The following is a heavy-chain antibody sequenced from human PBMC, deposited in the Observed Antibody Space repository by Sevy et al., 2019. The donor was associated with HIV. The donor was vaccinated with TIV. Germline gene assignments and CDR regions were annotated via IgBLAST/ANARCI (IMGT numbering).Heavy chain of an antibody. J-gene: IGHJ6*02. CDR2: IYTSGST. D-gene: IGHD5-12*01. CDR3: ARDSRGYSGYDDYYYYYGMDV. CDR1: AGSISSYY. Sequence: SDTLSLTCTVSAGSISSYYWSWIRQPAGKGLEWIGRIYTSGSTNYNPSLKSRVTMSVDTSKNQFSLKLSSVTAADTAVYYCARDSRGYSGYDDYYYYYGMDVWGQGTTVTVSS. V-gene: IGHV4-4*07.